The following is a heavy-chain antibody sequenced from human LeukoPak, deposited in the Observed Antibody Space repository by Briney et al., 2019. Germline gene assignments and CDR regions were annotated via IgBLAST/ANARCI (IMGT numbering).Heavy chain of an antibody. CDR1: GFTFSSYW. V-gene: IGHV3-74*01. J-gene: IGHJ4*02. CDR3: ARDVGYCTGGSCYSPRDY. D-gene: IGHD2-15*01. Sequence: PGGSLRLSCAASGFTFSSYWMHWVRQAPGKGLVWVSRINSDGSRTNSADSVKGRFTISRDNGENTLYLQMNSLRVDDTAVYYCARDVGYCTGGSCYSPRDYWGQGTLVTVSS. CDR2: INSDGSRT.